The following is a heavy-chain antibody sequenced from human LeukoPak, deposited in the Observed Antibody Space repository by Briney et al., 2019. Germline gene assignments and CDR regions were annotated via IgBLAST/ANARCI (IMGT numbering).Heavy chain of an antibody. CDR2: IYSGGST. CDR3: AREIAVADNGAFDI. V-gene: IGHV3-53*04. J-gene: IGHJ3*02. Sequence: GGSLRLSCAASGFTVSSNYMSWARQAPGKGLEWVSVIYSGGSTYYADSVKGRFTISRHNSKNTLYLQMNSLRAEDTAVYYCAREIAVADNGAFDIWGQGTMVTVSS. CDR1: GFTVSSNY. D-gene: IGHD6-19*01.